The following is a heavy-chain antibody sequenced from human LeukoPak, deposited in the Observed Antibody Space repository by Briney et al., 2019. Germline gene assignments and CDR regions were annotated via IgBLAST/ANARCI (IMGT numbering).Heavy chain of an antibody. CDR1: GGSISSGGSY. Sequence: SQTLSLTCTVSGGSISSGGSYWSWIRQHPGKGLEWIGYIYYSGGTYYNPSLKSRVTISVDTSKNQFSLKLSSVTAADTAVYYCARDRYYDRAFDIWGQGTMVTVSS. CDR2: IYYSGGT. V-gene: IGHV4-31*03. J-gene: IGHJ3*02. CDR3: ARDRYYDRAFDI. D-gene: IGHD3-22*01.